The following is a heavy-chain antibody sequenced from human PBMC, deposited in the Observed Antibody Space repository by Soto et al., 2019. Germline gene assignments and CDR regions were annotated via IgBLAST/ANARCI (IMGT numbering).Heavy chain of an antibody. J-gene: IGHJ4*01. D-gene: IGHD6-19*01. V-gene: IGHV3-33*01. CDR3: ARDSPAVAGLIDY. CDR2: IWYDGSNK. CDR1: GFTFSSYG. Sequence: GGSLRLSCAASGFTFSSYGMHWVRQAPGKGLEWVAVIWYDGSNKYYADSVKGRFTISRDNSKNTLYLQMNSLRAEDTAVYYCARDSPAVAGLIDYWGQGTLVTVSS.